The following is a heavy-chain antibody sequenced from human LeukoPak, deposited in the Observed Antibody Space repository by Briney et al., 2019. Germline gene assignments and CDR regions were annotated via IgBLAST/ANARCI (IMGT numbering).Heavy chain of an antibody. CDR1: GLSFSSFA. J-gene: IGHJ4*02. V-gene: IGHV3-23*01. Sequence: GGSLRLSCAASGLSFSSFAMSRVRQGPARGLEWVSSLRGNGETFYADFVKGRFTLSSDISRNTVYFQLNNLRVEDTAIYYCARASWVSSTDAVRWGQGTLVTVAS. CDR3: ARASWVSSTDAVR. D-gene: IGHD3-16*01. CDR2: LRGNGET.